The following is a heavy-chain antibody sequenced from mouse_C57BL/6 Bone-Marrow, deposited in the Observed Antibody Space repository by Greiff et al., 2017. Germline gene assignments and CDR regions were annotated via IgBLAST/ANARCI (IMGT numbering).Heavy chain of an antibody. V-gene: IGHV1-50*01. CDR3: SPTTAYAMDY. Sequence: QVQLQQPGAELVKPGASVKLSCKASGYTFTSYWMQWVNQRPGQGLEWIGEIDPSDSYTNYNQKFKGKATLTVDTSSSTAYMQLSSLTSEDSAVYYCSPTTAYAMDYWGQGTSVTVSS. CDR1: GYTFTSYW. CDR2: IDPSDSYT. J-gene: IGHJ4*01. D-gene: IGHD1-2*01.